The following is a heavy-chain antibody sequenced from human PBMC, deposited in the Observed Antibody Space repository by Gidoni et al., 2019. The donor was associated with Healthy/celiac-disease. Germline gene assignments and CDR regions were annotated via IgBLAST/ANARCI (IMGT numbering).Heavy chain of an antibody. D-gene: IGHD1-26*01. J-gene: IGHJ6*02. CDR3: ARLGVVGAYNYYYYGMDV. V-gene: IGHV5-10-1*03. Sequence: EVQLVQSGAEVKKPGESLRISCKGSGSSFTSYWISWVRQMPGKGLEWMGRIDPSDSYTNYSPSFQGHVTISADKSISTADLQWSSLKASDTAMYYCARLGVVGAYNYYYYGMDVWGQGTTVTVSS. CDR2: IDPSDSYT. CDR1: GSSFTSYW.